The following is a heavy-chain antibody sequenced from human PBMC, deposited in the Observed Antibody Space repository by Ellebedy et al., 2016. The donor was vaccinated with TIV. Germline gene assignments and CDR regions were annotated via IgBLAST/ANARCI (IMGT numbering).Heavy chain of an antibody. V-gene: IGHV4-30-4*01. J-gene: IGHJ4*02. D-gene: IGHD5-18*01. CDR1: GGPITSGAYY. Sequence: SETLSLTCTVFGGPITSGAYYWSWLRQPTGKGLEWIGYIYSSGNTYYNPSLKSRFTIALDTSKNQFSLKLSSVTAADSAVYYCARAVDTAIVINYWGQGTLVIVSS. CDR3: ARAVDTAIVINY. CDR2: IYSSGNT.